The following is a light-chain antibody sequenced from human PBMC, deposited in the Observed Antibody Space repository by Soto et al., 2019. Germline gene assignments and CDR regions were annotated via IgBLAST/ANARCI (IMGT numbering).Light chain of an antibody. CDR3: QQYYSTPPYT. Sequence: DIVMTQSPDSLAVSLGERATINCKSSQSVLYSSNNKNYLAWYQQKPGQPPKLLIYWASTRESGVPDRFSGSESGTDLTLTISSLQAEDVAVYYCQQYYSTPPYTFGHGTKLEIK. CDR1: QSVLYSSNNKNY. CDR2: WAS. J-gene: IGKJ2*01. V-gene: IGKV4-1*01.